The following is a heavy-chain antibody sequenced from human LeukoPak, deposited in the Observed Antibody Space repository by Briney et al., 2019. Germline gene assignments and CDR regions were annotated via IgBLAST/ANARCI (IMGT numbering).Heavy chain of an antibody. V-gene: IGHV3-74*01. D-gene: IGHD2-15*01. Sequence: PGGSLRLSCAASGFTFSSYWMHWVRQAPGKGLMWVSRINSDGSITNYADSVKGRFTISRDNAKNTLYLQMNSLRAEDTAVYYCARAIQFGGYFDYWGQGTLVTVST. CDR2: INSDGSIT. CDR1: GFTFSSYW. J-gene: IGHJ4*02. CDR3: ARAIQFGGYFDY.